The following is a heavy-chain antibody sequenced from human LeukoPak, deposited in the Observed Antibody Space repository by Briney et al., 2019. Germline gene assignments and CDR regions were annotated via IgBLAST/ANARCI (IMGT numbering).Heavy chain of an antibody. V-gene: IGHV4-59*11. CDR2: ISYIGST. CDR3: ARDLVTVTKGFDI. J-gene: IGHJ3*02. Sequence: PSETLSLTCAVSDDSFSSHYWTWIRQPPGKGLEGMGYISYIGSTNYNPSLKTRVTISIDTSKNQFSLKLSSVTAADTAVYYCARDLVTVTKGFDIWGQGTMVSVSS. CDR1: DDSFSSHY. D-gene: IGHD4-17*01.